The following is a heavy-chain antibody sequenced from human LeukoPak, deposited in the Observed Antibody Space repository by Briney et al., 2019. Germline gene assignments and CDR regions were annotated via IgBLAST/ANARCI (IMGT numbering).Heavy chain of an antibody. CDR1: GFTFSSYS. Sequence: RGSLRLSCAASGFTFSSYSMNWVRQAPGKGLEWVSSISSSSSYVYYADSVKGRFTISRDNAKNSLYLQMNSLRAEDTAVYYCARDPSGRNWFDPWGQGTLVTVSS. CDR2: ISSSSSYV. V-gene: IGHV3-21*01. CDR3: ARDPSGRNWFDP. D-gene: IGHD3-3*01. J-gene: IGHJ5*02.